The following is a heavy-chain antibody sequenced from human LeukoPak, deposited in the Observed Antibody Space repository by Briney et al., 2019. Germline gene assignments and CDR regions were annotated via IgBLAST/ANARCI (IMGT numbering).Heavy chain of an antibody. CDR3: ARERGGSSGFDI. Sequence: PGGSLRLSCAASGFTFTNYWMSWVRQAPGKGLEWVANIKQDGSEKYYVDSVKGRLTISRDNAKNSLYLQMNSLRAEDTAIYYCARERGGSSGFDIWGQGTMVTVSS. V-gene: IGHV3-7*01. CDR1: GFTFTNYW. CDR2: IKQDGSEK. D-gene: IGHD6-6*01. J-gene: IGHJ3*02.